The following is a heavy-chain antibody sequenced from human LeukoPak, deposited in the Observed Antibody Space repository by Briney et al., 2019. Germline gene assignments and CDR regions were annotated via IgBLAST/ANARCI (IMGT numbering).Heavy chain of an antibody. J-gene: IGHJ4*02. V-gene: IGHV1-18*01. CDR3: ASRSRGSYTFDY. CDR1: GYTFTSCG. CDR2: ISAYNGNT. Sequence: ASVKVSCKASGYTFTSCGISWVRQAPGQGLEWMGWISAYNGNTNYAQKLQGRVTMTTDTSTSTAYMELRSLRSDDTAVYYCASRSRGSYTFDYWGQGPLVTVSS. D-gene: IGHD1-26*01.